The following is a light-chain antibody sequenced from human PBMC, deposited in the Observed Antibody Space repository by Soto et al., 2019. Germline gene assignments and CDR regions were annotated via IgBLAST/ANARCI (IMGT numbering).Light chain of an antibody. CDR3: MQGTHWPIT. J-gene: IGKJ5*01. Sequence: VAMTQSPLSLPVNLGPHAPIYCRSIHSPVHSDGNTYVNWFKQRPGQSPRRLIYKVSNRDSGVPDRFSGSGSGTDFTLKISRVEAEDVGVYYCMQGTHWPITFGQGTRLEIK. V-gene: IGKV2-30*02. CDR2: KVS. CDR1: HSPVHSDGNTY.